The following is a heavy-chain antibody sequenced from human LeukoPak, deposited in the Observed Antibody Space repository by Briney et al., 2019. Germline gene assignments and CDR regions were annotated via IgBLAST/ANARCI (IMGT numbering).Heavy chain of an antibody. CDR1: GGSISSGGYY. D-gene: IGHD6-13*01. J-gene: IGHJ4*02. V-gene: IGHV4-39*07. CDR2: IYYSGST. CDR3: ARLKQLALDY. Sequence: SETLSLTCTVSGGSISSGGYYWSWIRQPPGKGLEWIGSIYYSGSTYYNPSLKSRVTISVDTSKNQFSLKLSSVTAADTAVYYCARLKQLALDYWGQGTLVTVSS.